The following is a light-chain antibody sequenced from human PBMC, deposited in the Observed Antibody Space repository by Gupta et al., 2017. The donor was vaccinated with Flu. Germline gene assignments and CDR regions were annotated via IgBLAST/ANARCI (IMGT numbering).Light chain of an antibody. CDR1: RSNIGSTT. J-gene: IGLJ3*02. CDR3: AAGDNSLNGGV. V-gene: IGLV1-44*01. Sequence: QSVLPQSPSASGTPGQRVTIFCSGSRSNIGSTTVNWYQQLPGMAPKLLSHTNNQRPSGVPERFSGSKSGTSTSLAISGLQAEEEANDDGAAGDNSLNGGVFGGGTKLTVL. CDR2: TNN.